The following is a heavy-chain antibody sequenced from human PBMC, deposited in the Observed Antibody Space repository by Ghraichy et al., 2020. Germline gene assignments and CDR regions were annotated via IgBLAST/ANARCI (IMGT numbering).Heavy chain of an antibody. CDR3: TADELAVAGTWLLPNVDD. D-gene: IGHD6-13*01. Sequence: GGSLRLSCAASGFTFSNGWMSWVRQSPGKGLEWVGRIKSNTVGGTTDYAALVKGRFTISSDDTKNTLHLQINSLNTEDTAAYYCTADELAVAGTWLLPNVDDWGQGTLVTVSS. J-gene: IGHJ4*02. V-gene: IGHV3-15*01. CDR1: GFTFSNGW. CDR2: IKSNTVGGTT.